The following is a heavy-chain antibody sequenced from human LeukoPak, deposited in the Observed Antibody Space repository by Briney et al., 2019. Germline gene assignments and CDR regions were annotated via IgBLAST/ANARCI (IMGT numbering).Heavy chain of an antibody. CDR3: AKDRDLLFAHCWFDL. Sequence: GGSLRLSCAASGFTFSTYAMSWVRQAPGRGMGWVSCISISGGSTYYADSVKGRFTISRDNSKNTLYLQMNRLRAEDTAVYYCAKDRDLLFAHCWFDLWGQGALVTVSS. CDR1: GFTFSTYA. V-gene: IGHV3-23*01. J-gene: IGHJ5*02. D-gene: IGHD3-10*01. CDR2: ISISGGST.